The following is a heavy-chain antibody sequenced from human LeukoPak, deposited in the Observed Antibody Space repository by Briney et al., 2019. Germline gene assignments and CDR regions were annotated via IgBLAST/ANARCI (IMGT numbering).Heavy chain of an antibody. J-gene: IGHJ4*02. V-gene: IGHV4-4*02. Sequence: SGTLSLTCAVSGGSISSSNWWSWVRQPPGKGLEWIGEIYHSGSTNYNPSLKSRVTISVDTSKNQFSLKLSSVTAADTAVYYCARGRLGSGWFETSGYFDYWGQGTLVTVSS. D-gene: IGHD6-19*01. CDR1: GGSISSSNW. CDR3: ARGRLGSGWFETSGYFDY. CDR2: IYHSGST.